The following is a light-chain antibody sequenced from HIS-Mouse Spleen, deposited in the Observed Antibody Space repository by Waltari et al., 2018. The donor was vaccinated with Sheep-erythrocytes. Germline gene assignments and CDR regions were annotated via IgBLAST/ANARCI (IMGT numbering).Light chain of an antibody. CDR3: QAWDSSTFSYV. V-gene: IGLV3-1*01. CDR2: QDS. Sequence: SYELTQPPSVSVSPGQTASITCSGDKLGDKYACWYQQKPGQSPLLVIYQDSKRPSGIPERFSGSNSGNTATLTISGTQAMDEADYYCQAWDSSTFSYVFGTGTKVTVL. J-gene: IGLJ1*01. CDR1: KLGDKY.